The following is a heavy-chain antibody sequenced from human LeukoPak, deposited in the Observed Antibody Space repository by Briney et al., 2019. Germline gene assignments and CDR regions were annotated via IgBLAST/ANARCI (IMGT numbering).Heavy chain of an antibody. D-gene: IGHD6-6*01. Sequence: GGSLRLSCAASGFTVSSNYMSWIRQAQGKGLEWVSVIYSGGSTYYADSVKGRFTISRDKSKNTLYLQMNSLRAEDTAVYYCARDFYSSSNWGQGTLVTVSS. CDR3: ARDFYSSSN. J-gene: IGHJ4*02. CDR1: GFTVSSNY. CDR2: IYSGGST. V-gene: IGHV3-66*02.